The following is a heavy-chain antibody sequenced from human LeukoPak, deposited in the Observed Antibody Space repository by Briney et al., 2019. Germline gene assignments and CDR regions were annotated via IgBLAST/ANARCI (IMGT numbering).Heavy chain of an antibody. CDR1: GFTFSSYA. D-gene: IGHD2-8*01. CDR2: ISYDGSNK. J-gene: IGHJ5*02. Sequence: GGSLRLSCAASGFTFSSYAMHWVRQAPGKGLEWVAVISYDGSNKYYADSVKGRFTISRDNSKNTVSLQMNSLRVEDTAIYYCAKDVRRCNGACTWGQGTLVTVSS. CDR3: AKDVRRCNGACT. V-gene: IGHV3-30-3*02.